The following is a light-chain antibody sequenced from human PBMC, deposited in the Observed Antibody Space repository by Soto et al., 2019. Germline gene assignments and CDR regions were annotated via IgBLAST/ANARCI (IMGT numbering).Light chain of an antibody. Sequence: QSVLTQPASVSGSPGQSITISCTGTSSDVGGYNLVSWYQQHPGKAPKFLIYEVSKRPSGVSNRFSGSKSGNTDSLTISGLQAEDEADYYCCAYAGDSALVFGGGTKLTVL. CDR2: EVS. CDR3: CAYAGDSALV. J-gene: IGLJ3*02. V-gene: IGLV2-23*02. CDR1: SSDVGGYNL.